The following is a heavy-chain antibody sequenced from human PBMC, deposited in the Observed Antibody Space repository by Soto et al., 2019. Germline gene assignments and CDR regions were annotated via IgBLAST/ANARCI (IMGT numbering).Heavy chain of an antibody. Sequence: GGSLRLSCAASGFTFDDYVMHWVRQVPGKGLEWVSGINWNSGSIGYGDSVKGRFATSRDNAKNSLHLQMNSLSAEDTAFYYCVKDESINWYSGHFRHWGQGTLVTVSS. CDR2: INWNSGSI. J-gene: IGHJ1*01. CDR1: GFTFDDYV. V-gene: IGHV3-9*01. D-gene: IGHD6-13*01. CDR3: VKDESINWYSGHFRH.